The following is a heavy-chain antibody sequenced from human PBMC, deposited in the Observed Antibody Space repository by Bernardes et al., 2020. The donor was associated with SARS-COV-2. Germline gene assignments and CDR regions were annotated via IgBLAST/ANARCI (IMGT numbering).Heavy chain of an antibody. CDR1: GYSFSSYG. CDR3: ARESTPGLRAIGY. Sequence: ASLKVSCKASGYSFSSYGIIWVRQAPGQGLEWMGCISAYNGNIEYAQKFQGRVTMTTDTSANTGYMDLRSLRSDDTAVYYCARESTPGLRAIGYWGQGTLVTVSS. D-gene: IGHD3-16*01. CDR2: ISAYNGNI. V-gene: IGHV1-18*01. J-gene: IGHJ4*02.